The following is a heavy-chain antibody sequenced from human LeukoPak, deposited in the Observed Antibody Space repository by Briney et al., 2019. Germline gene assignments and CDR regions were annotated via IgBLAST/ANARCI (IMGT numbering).Heavy chain of an antibody. J-gene: IGHJ4*02. V-gene: IGHV3-33*07. CDR2: IWSDGNSE. CDR3: ARDGLTDSSGYTVIDN. Sequence: PGGSLRLSCAASGFSFSSYAMYWVRQAPGKGLGWVAVIWSDGNSEYYSDSVKGRFTISRDNSNNTLYLEMNSLRAEDTAVYYCARDGLTDSSGYTVIDNWGQGTLVTVSS. D-gene: IGHD3-22*01. CDR1: GFSFSSYA.